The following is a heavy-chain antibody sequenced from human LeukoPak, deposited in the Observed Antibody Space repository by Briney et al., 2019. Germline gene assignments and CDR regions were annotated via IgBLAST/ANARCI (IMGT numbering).Heavy chain of an antibody. CDR2: INHSGST. D-gene: IGHD3-10*01. Sequence: KPSETLSLTCTVSGGSISSYYWSWIRQPPGKGLEWMGEINHSGSTNYNPSLKSRVTISVDTSKNQFSLKLSSVTAADTAVYYCARGRGYRPHPGPFDYWGQGTLVTVSS. CDR1: GGSISSYY. V-gene: IGHV4-34*01. J-gene: IGHJ4*02. CDR3: ARGRGYRPHPGPFDY.